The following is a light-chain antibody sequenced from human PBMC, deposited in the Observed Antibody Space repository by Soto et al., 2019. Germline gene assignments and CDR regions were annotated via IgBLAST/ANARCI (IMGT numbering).Light chain of an antibody. CDR1: QAISDY. Sequence: DIQMTQSPSSLSASVGDRVTITCRASQAISDYLAWYQQKPGQVPNLLIFAASTLQSGVPSRFSGSGSGTYFTLTISCLQSEDFATYYCQQYYSYPPITFGQGTRLEIK. CDR2: AAS. J-gene: IGKJ5*01. V-gene: IGKV1-27*01. CDR3: QQYYSYPPIT.